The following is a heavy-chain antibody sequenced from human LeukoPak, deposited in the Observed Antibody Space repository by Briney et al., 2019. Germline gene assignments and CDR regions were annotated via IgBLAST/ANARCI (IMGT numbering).Heavy chain of an antibody. D-gene: IGHD5-18*01. CDR1: GFTFSDYY. J-gene: IGHJ4*02. CDR2: ISSSSSYT. Sequence: GGSLRLSCAASGFTFSDYYMSWIRQAPGKGLEWVSYISSSSSYTNYADSVKGRFTISRDNAKNSLYLQMNSLRAEDTAVYYCAKDELPWIQLWFGNYFDYWGQGTLVTVSS. CDR3: AKDELPWIQLWFGNYFDY. V-gene: IGHV3-11*05.